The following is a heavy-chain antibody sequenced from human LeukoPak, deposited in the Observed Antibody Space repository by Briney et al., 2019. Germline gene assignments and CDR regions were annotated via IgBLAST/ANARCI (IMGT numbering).Heavy chain of an antibody. V-gene: IGHV3-13*01. Sequence: GGSLRLSCAASGFTFSNYDMHWVRQATGKGLEWVSAIGTAGDTYYTGSVKGRFTISRENAKNSLYLQMNSLRAGDTAVYYCARVAKERVGGVYYFDYWGQGTLVTVSS. J-gene: IGHJ4*02. CDR1: GFTFSNYD. CDR2: IGTAGDT. CDR3: ARVAKERVGGVYYFDY. D-gene: IGHD1-1*01.